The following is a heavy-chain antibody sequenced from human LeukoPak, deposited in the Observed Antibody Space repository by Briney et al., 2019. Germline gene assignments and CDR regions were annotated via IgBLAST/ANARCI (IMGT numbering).Heavy chain of an antibody. J-gene: IGHJ3*02. CDR2: IYPGDSDT. CDR1: GYSFTSYC. Sequence: GESLQISCKASGYSFTSYCIGWVRQMPGKGLEWMGIIYPGDSDTRYSPSFQGQVTISADKSISTAYLQWSSLKASDTAMYYCARTETYYGSGSYFDAFDIWGQGTMVAVSS. D-gene: IGHD3-10*01. V-gene: IGHV5-51*01. CDR3: ARTETYYGSGSYFDAFDI.